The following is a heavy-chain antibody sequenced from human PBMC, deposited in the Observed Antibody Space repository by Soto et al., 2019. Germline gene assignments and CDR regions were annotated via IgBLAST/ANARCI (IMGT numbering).Heavy chain of an antibody. D-gene: IGHD6-13*01. Sequence: EVQLVESGGGLVQPGESLRLSCAASGFTFSSYWMHWVRQAPGEGLVWVSRINSDGSRTNYADSVKGRFTVSRDNAKKTQYLQMNSLSAEDTAVYYCARVLTGSWNGFDPWGQGTGVTVSS. V-gene: IGHV3-74*01. CDR1: GFTFSSYW. CDR2: INSDGSRT. CDR3: ARVLTGSWNGFDP. J-gene: IGHJ5*02.